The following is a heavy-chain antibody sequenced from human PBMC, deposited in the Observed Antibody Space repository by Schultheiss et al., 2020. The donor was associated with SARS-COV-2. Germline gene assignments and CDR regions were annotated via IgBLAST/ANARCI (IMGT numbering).Heavy chain of an antibody. V-gene: IGHV3-48*01. D-gene: IGHD3-22*01. CDR2: ISSSSSTI. CDR3: ARDSDSSGYSSGDFDY. J-gene: IGHJ4*02. CDR1: GFTFSSYA. Sequence: GGSLRLSCAASGFTFSSYAMSWVRQAPGKGLEWVSYISSSSSTIYYADSVKGRFTISRDNSKNTLYLQMNSLRAEDTAVYYCARDSDSSGYSSGDFDYWGQGTLVTVSS.